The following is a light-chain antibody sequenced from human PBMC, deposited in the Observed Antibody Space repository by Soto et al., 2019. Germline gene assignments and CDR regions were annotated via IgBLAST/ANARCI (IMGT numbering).Light chain of an antibody. V-gene: IGKV3-20*01. J-gene: IGKJ4*01. CDR1: QTVRNNY. CDR3: QQFSSYPLT. Sequence: EFVLTQPPGTLSLSPGERATLSCRASQTVRNNYLAWYQQKPGQPPRLLIYDASSRATGIQERLSGGGSGTDFTLNISRLEPEDFAVYYCQQFSSYPLTVGGGTKVDI. CDR2: DAS.